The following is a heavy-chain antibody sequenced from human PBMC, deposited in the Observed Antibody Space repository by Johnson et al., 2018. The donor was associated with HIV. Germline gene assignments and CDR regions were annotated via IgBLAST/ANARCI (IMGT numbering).Heavy chain of an antibody. CDR3: ATGGSIGYFDWLSNFDI. J-gene: IGHJ3*02. CDR1: GFTFSTYG. CDR2: INSGGST. D-gene: IGHD3-9*01. Sequence: QVRLVESGGGVVQPGRSLRLSCAASGFTFSTYGMAWVRQAPGKGLEWVSVINSGGSTYYADSVRGRFSISRDNSKNTLYLQMNSLRAEDMAVYYCATGGSIGYFDWLSNFDIWGQGTMVTVSS. V-gene: IGHV3-NL1*01.